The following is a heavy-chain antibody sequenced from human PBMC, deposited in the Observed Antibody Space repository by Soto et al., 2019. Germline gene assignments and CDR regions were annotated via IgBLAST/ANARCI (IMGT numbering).Heavy chain of an antibody. D-gene: IGHD1-1*01. CDR2: ISGSADRT. CDR1: GFTFSSSS. CDR3: AKLTTA. J-gene: IGHJ5*02. Sequence: GGSLRLSCAASGFTFSSSSMSWVRQAPGKGLEWVSAISGSADRTYYADSVKGRFTISRDNSKNTLYLQMNTLRAEDTALYYCAKLTTAWGQGTLVTVSS. V-gene: IGHV3-23*01.